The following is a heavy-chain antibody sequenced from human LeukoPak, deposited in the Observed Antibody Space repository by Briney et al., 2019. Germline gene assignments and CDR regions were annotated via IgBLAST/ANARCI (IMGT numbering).Heavy chain of an antibody. CDR1: GGSFSSYY. CDR2: IYYSGST. D-gene: IGHD3-3*02. CDR3: ARQPCYCNFGVVMPPVS. Sequence: PSETLSLTCAVYGGSFSSYYWGWIRQPPGKGLEWIGSIYYSGSTYYNPSLKSRVTISVDTSKNQFSLKLSSVTAADTAVYYCARQPCYCNFGVVMPPVSWGQGTLVTVSS. V-gene: IGHV4-39*01. J-gene: IGHJ4*02.